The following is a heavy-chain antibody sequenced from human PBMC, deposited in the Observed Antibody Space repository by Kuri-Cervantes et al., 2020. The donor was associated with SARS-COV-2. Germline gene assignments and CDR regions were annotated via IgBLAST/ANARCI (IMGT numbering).Heavy chain of an antibody. V-gene: IGHV3-23*01. CDR3: TTDAMTYCGGDCPTNLLGNYYYYYMDV. Sequence: ETLSLTCAASGFTFSSYAMSWVRQAPGKGLEWVSAISGSGGSTYYADSVKGRFTISRDNSKNTLYLQMNSLKTEDTAVYYCTTDAMTYCGGDCPTNLLGNYYYYYMDVWGKGTTVTVSS. J-gene: IGHJ6*03. CDR1: GFTFSSYA. CDR2: ISGSGGST. D-gene: IGHD2-21*01.